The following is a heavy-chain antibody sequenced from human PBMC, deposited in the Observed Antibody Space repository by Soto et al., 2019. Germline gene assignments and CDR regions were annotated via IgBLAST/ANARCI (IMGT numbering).Heavy chain of an antibody. CDR2: IYYSGST. V-gene: IGHV4-59*01. CDR1: GGSISSYY. Sequence: SETLALTCTVSGGSISSYYWSWIRQPPGKGLEWIGYIYYSGSTNYNPSLKSRVTISVDTSKNQFSLKLSSVTAADTAVYYCARVRSGSYRNFDDWGQGTLVTVSS. J-gene: IGHJ4*02. CDR3: ARVRSGSYRNFDD. D-gene: IGHD1-26*01.